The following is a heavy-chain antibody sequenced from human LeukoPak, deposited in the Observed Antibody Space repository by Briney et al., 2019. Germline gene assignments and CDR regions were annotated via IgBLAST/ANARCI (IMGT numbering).Heavy chain of an antibody. Sequence: PGGSQRLSCAASGFTFSTYWMHWVRQAPGKGLVWVSRINGDVSSTNYADSVKGRFTISRDNAKNTLYLQMNSLRAEDTAVYYCAHVGSGRRIYGGQGSPVTVSA. CDR2: INGDVSST. CDR3: AHVGSGRRIY. D-gene: IGHD1-26*01. J-gene: IGHJ4*02. V-gene: IGHV3-74*01. CDR1: GFTFSTYW.